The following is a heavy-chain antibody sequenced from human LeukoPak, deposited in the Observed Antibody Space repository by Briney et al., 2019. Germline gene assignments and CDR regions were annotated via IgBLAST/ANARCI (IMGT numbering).Heavy chain of an antibody. Sequence: NLGESLKISCQGSGYTFSNHWIGWVRQMPGKGLEWMGIIYPGDSDTRYSPSFQGQVTISADKSINTAYLQWSSLKASDTAIYYRARHNYGLNSAGFDIWGQGTMVSVSS. D-gene: IGHD4-17*01. CDR1: GYTFSNHW. V-gene: IGHV5-51*01. J-gene: IGHJ3*02. CDR2: IYPGDSDT. CDR3: ARHNYGLNSAGFDI.